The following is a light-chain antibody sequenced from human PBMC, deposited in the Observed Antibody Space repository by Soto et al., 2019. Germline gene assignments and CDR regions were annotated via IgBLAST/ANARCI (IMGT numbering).Light chain of an antibody. V-gene: IGLV2-14*03. Sequence: QSVLTQPASVSGSPGQSTTISCTGTSSDVGGYNEVSWYQQRPGKAPKLMIYDVTNRPSGVSNRFSGSKSGNTASLTISGLNAEDEAYYYCSSHAAGSTLIFGGGTKLTVL. CDR1: SSDVGGYNE. CDR2: DVT. CDR3: SSHAAGSTLI. J-gene: IGLJ2*01.